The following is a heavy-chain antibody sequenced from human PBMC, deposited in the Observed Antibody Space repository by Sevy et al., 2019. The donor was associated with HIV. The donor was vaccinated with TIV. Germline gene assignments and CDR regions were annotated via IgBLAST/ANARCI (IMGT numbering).Heavy chain of an antibody. V-gene: IGHV3-15*01. J-gene: IGHJ4*02. CDR1: GITFSSAW. Sequence: GGSLRLSCAASGITFSSAWMSWVRLVPGKGLEWLGRIKSETDGGAADYAAAVKGRFTISRDDSRETLYLQLNSLKTEDTAVYYCTTDLGFYSSKWGQGTLVTVSS. D-gene: IGHD4-4*01. CDR3: TTDLGFYSSK. CDR2: IKSETDGGAA.